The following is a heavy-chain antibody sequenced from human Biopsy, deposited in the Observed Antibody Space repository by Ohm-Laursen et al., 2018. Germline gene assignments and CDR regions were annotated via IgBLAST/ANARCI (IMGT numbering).Heavy chain of an antibody. CDR3: ARDGEAKYCKHGVCPSDF. J-gene: IGHJ4*02. D-gene: IGHD2-8*01. V-gene: IGHV3-21*01. Sequence: SPRLSCAASGFTFSGFSMNWVRQAPGKGLEWVSSISASGNRIYYTDSVKGRFTVSRDNGKNSVYLQMNSLRVEDTAVYYCARDGEAKYCKHGVCPSDFWGQGTLVTVSS. CDR1: GFTFSGFS. CDR2: ISASGNRI.